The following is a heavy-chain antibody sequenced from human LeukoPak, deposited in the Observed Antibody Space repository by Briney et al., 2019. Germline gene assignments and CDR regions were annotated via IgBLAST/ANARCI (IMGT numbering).Heavy chain of an antibody. CDR3: AKDHSSSWWGGNAFDI. J-gene: IGHJ3*02. D-gene: IGHD6-13*01. Sequence: DSVKGRFTISRDNSKNTLYLQMNSLRAEDTAVYYCAKDHSSSWWGGNAFDIWGQGTMVTVSS. V-gene: IGHV3-23*01.